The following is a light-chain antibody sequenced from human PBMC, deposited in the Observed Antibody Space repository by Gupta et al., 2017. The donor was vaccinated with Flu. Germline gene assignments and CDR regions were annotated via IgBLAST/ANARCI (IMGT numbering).Light chain of an antibody. CDR3: AAWDNSLRAGV. CDR2: EDD. V-gene: IGLV1-51*01. CDR1: GPNIGTNY. J-gene: IGLJ1*01. Sequence: QSVLTQPPSVSADPGRRVTISCSGSGPNIGTNYVSWYQHFPGAAPRLLMYEDDKRLSDIPDRFSGFKSGTLATLDISELQSGDEADYYCAAWDNSLRAGVVGPGTKVTV.